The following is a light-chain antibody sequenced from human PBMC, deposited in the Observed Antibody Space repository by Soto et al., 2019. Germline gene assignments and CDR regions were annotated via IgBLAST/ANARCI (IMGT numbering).Light chain of an antibody. CDR3: QKYNNWPPIT. CDR1: QSVSSN. Sequence: EMVMTQSPATLSVSPGERATLSCRASQSVSSNLAWYQQKPGQAPRLLIYGASTRATGIPARFSGSGSGTEFTLTISRLQSEDFAVYYCQKYNNWPPITFGQGTRLEIK. CDR2: GAS. V-gene: IGKV3-15*01. J-gene: IGKJ5*01.